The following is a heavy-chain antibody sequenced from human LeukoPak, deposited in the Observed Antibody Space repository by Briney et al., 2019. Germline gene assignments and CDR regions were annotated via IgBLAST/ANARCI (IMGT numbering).Heavy chain of an antibody. V-gene: IGHV4-4*02. D-gene: IGHD4-17*01. CDR3: ARNGYYSADY. CDR1: VGSISSGYW. CDR2: IHHSGST. J-gene: IGHJ4*02. Sequence: SGTLSLTCAVSVGSISSGYWWSWVRQPPGKGLEWIGEIHHSGSTNYNPSLKSRVTLSMDKSKNLFSLMLTSVTAADTAVYYCARNGYYSADYWGQGTLVTVSS.